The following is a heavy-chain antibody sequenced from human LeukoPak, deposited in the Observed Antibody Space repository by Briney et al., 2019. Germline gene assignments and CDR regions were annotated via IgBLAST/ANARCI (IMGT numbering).Heavy chain of an antibody. D-gene: IGHD3-22*01. CDR1: GFTFSSYS. CDR3: ARNFHRRLYDSSGYYPY. Sequence: GGSLRLSCAASGFTFSSYSMNWVRQAPGKGLECVSYISSSSTTIYYADSVKGRFTISRDDAKNSLYLQMNSLRAEDTAVYYCARNFHRRLYDSSGYYPYWGQGTLVTVSS. CDR2: ISSSSTTI. J-gene: IGHJ4*02. V-gene: IGHV3-48*01.